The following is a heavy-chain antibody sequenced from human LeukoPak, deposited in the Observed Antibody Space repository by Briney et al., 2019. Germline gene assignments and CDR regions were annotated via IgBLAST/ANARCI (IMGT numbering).Heavy chain of an antibody. CDR2: LNPNSGDT. CDR3: ARDDIVGATEFDY. Sequence: ASVKVSCKASGYTFTDYYIHWVRQAPGQGLEWMGWLNPNSGDTNYAQRFQGRVTMTSDTSTKTAYMELSRLTPDDTAMYYCARDDIVGATEFDYWGQGTLVTVSS. J-gene: IGHJ4*02. D-gene: IGHD1-26*01. V-gene: IGHV1-2*02. CDR1: GYTFTDYY.